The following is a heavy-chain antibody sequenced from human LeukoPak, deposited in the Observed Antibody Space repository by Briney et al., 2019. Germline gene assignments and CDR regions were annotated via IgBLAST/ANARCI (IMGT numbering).Heavy chain of an antibody. Sequence: SETLSLTCAVYGGSFSGYYWSWTRQPPGKGLEWIGEINHSGSTNYNPSLKSRLTISVDTSKNQFSLKLSSVTAADTALYYCARGITMIRPFDYWGQGTLVTVSS. D-gene: IGHD3-22*01. CDR2: INHSGST. CDR3: ARGITMIRPFDY. V-gene: IGHV4-34*01. CDR1: GGSFSGYY. J-gene: IGHJ4*02.